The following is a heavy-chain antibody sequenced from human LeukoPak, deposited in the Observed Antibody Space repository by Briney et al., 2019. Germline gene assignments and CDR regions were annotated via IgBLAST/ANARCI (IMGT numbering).Heavy chain of an antibody. CDR2: ISGSGGTT. CDR1: GFTFSSYA. D-gene: IGHD3-10*01. Sequence: GGSLRLSCAASGFTFSSYAMSWVRQAPGKGLESVSSISGSGGTTYYADSVKGRFTISRDNSKNTLYLQMNSLRAEDTAVYYCAKAGSGYYYYGSGSYYKDYYYMDVWVKGTTVTASS. V-gene: IGHV3-23*01. CDR3: AKAGSGYYYYGSGSYYKDYYYMDV. J-gene: IGHJ6*03.